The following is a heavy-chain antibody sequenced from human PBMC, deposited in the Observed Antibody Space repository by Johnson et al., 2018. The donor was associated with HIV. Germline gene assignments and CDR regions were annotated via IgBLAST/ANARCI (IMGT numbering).Heavy chain of an antibody. V-gene: IGHV3-66*02. CDR1: GFTVSSNY. Sequence: VQLVESGGGLVQPGGSLRLSCAASGFTVSSNYMSWVRQAPGKGLEWVSVIYSGGSTYYADSVKGRFTISRDNSKNTLSLQMDSLRVEDTAVYFCARGPLPGMSPFDIWGQGTMVTVSS. CDR2: IYSGGST. CDR3: ARGPLPGMSPFDI. J-gene: IGHJ3*02.